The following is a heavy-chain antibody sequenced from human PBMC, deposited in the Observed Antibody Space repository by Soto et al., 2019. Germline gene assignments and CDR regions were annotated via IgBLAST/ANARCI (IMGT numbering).Heavy chain of an antibody. CDR3: ARDPGYSYVVFDY. CDR1: GGTFSSYA. J-gene: IGHJ4*02. Sequence: SVKVSCKASGGTFSSYAISWVRQAPGQGLEWMGGIIPIFGTANYAQKFQGRVTITADESTSTAYMELSSLRSEDTAVYYCARDPGYSYVVFDYWGQGTLVTVSS. V-gene: IGHV1-69*13. D-gene: IGHD5-18*01. CDR2: IIPIFGTA.